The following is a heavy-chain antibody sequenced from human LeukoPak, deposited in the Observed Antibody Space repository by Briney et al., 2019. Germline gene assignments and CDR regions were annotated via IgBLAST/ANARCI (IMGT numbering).Heavy chain of an antibody. V-gene: IGHV3-23*01. D-gene: IGHD1-1*01. CDR3: AIRTVGSADPYYFYFMDV. J-gene: IGHJ6*03. CDR2: ISGSGDST. Sequence: GGSLRLSCAASGFTLSSYALSWVRQAPAKGLEWVSSISGSGDSTYYADSVEGRFTVSTDNSKNTVWLQMNRLSADATAIYYCAIRTVGSADPYYFYFMDVWGKGATVTVSS. CDR1: GFTLSSYA.